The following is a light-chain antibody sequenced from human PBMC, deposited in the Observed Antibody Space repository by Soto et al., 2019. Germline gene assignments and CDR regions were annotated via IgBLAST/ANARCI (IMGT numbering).Light chain of an antibody. CDR1: QSINNRY. CDR3: QQFGSSPGFT. V-gene: IGKV3-20*01. CDR2: AAS. Sequence: EIVLTQSPGTLSLSPGERATLSCRSSQSINNRYLAWYQQKPGQAPRLLIYAASSRATGIPDRFSDSGSGTDFTLTISRLEPEDFAVYYCQQFGSSPGFTFVPGTKVDIK. J-gene: IGKJ3*01.